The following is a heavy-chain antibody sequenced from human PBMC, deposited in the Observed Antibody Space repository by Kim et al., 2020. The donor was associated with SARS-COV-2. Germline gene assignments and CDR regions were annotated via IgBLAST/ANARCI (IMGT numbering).Heavy chain of an antibody. Sequence: GGSLRLSCAASGFTFSSYGMHWVRQAPGKGLEWVAVISYDGSNKYYADSVKGRFTISRDNSKNTLYLQMNSLRAEDTAVYYCARDFPYCSGGSCQVIDYWGQGTLVTVSS. CDR2: ISYDGSNK. V-gene: IGHV3-33*05. J-gene: IGHJ4*02. D-gene: IGHD2-15*01. CDR1: GFTFSSYG. CDR3: ARDFPYCSGGSCQVIDY.